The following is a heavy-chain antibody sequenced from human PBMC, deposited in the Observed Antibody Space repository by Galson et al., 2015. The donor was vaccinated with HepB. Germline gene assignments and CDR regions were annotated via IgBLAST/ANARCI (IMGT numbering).Heavy chain of an antibody. D-gene: IGHD4-17*01. CDR1: GFTFSGFW. Sequence: SLRLSCAGSGFTFSGFWMSWVRQAPGKGLEWVANIKEDGSEKYYVDSVKGRFTVSRDNAKNSLYLQMNSLRAEDTAVYYCARDKYYGDYGPFDPWGQGTLVTVSS. J-gene: IGHJ5*02. CDR3: ARDKYYGDYGPFDP. V-gene: IGHV3-7*01. CDR2: IKEDGSEK.